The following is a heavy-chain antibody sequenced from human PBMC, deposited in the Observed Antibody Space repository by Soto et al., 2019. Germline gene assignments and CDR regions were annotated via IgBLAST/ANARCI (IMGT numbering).Heavy chain of an antibody. CDR1: GFTFSSYG. D-gene: IGHD3-10*01. CDR2: IPYDGSNK. Sequence: QVQLVESGGGVVQPGRSLRLSCAASGFTFSSYGMHWVRQAPGKGLEWVAVIPYDGSNKYYADSVKGRFTISRDNSKNTLYLQMNSLRAEDTAVYYCAKGGSGHDWGQGTLVTVSS. CDR3: AKGGSGHD. V-gene: IGHV3-30*18. J-gene: IGHJ4*02.